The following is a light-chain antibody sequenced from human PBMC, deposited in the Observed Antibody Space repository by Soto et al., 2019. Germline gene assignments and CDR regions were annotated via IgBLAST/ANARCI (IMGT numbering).Light chain of an antibody. Sequence: QSVLTQPASVSGSPGQSITISCTGTSSDVGSYNYVSWYQQHPGKAPRLMIYASSNRPSGVSQRFSGSRSGNTASLTISGLQAEDDADYFCSSYTSGSTLYVFGSGTKVTVL. CDR2: ASS. V-gene: IGLV2-14*01. CDR1: SSDVGSYNY. CDR3: SSYTSGSTLYV. J-gene: IGLJ1*01.